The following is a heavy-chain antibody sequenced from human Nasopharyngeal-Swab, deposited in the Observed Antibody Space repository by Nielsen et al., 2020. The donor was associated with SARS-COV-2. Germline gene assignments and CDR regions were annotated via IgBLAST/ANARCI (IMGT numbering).Heavy chain of an antibody. J-gene: IGHJ4*02. CDR1: GFTFDDYG. CDR3: ARDGLIEHSDGSGYSAYYFDY. D-gene: IGHD3-22*01. CDR2: INWNGGST. Sequence: GESLKISCAASGFTFDDYGMNWVRQAPGKGLERVAGINWNGGSTSFADSVKGRFTISRDNAKNSLYLQVNSLRAEDTALYFCARDGLIEHSDGSGYSAYYFDYWGQGVLVTVSS. V-gene: IGHV3-20*04.